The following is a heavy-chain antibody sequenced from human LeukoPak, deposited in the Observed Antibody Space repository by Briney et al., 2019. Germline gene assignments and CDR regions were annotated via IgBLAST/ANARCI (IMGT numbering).Heavy chain of an antibody. V-gene: IGHV4-31*03. CDR1: GGSISSGGYY. J-gene: IGHJ5*02. CDR3: ARHYYGSGSYFASHTSNNWFDP. D-gene: IGHD3-10*01. Sequence: PSETLSLTCTVSGGSISSGGYYWSWIRQHPGKGLEWIGYIYYSGSTYYNPSLKSRVTISVDTSKNQFSLKLSSVTAADTAVYYCARHYYGSGSYFASHTSNNWFDPWGQGTLVTVSS. CDR2: IYYSGST.